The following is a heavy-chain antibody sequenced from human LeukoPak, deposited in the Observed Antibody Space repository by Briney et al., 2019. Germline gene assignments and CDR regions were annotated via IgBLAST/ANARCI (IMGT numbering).Heavy chain of an antibody. V-gene: IGHV1-46*01. D-gene: IGHD5-18*01. Sequence: ASVKVSCKASGYTFTSYYMHWVRQAPGQGLEWMGIINPSGGSTSYAQKFQGRVTMTRDTSTSTVYMELSSLRSGDTAVYYCARQVDTAMVIGYYFDYWGQGTLVTVSS. CDR1: GYTFTSYY. CDR3: ARQVDTAMVIGYYFDY. CDR2: INPSGGST. J-gene: IGHJ4*02.